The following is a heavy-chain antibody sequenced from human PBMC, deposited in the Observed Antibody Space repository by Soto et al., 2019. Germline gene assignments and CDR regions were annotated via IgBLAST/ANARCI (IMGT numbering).Heavy chain of an antibody. V-gene: IGHV4-31*03. J-gene: IGHJ5*02. CDR3: ARVTLHSYWLAP. Sequence: SETLSLTCTVSGGSISSGGYYWSWIRQHPGKGLEWIGYIYYSGSTYYNPSLKSRVTISVDTSKNQFSLKLSSVTAADTAVYYCARVTLHSYWLAPSGQGTSVPVSS. CDR1: GGSISSGGYY. CDR2: IYYSGST. D-gene: IGHD1-26*01.